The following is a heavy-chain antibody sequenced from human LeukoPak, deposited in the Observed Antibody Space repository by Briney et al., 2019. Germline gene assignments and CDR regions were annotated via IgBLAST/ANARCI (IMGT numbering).Heavy chain of an antibody. D-gene: IGHD5-24*01. V-gene: IGHV1-18*01. CDR1: GYTFTSYG. CDR3: ARDYKKDYYYYYMDV. CDR2: ISAYNGNT. Sequence: GASVKVSCKASGYTFTSYGISWVRQAPGQGLEWMGWISAYNGNTNYAQKLQGRVTMTTDTSTSTAYMELRSLRSDDTAVYYCARDYKKDYYYYYMDVWGKGTTVTVSS. J-gene: IGHJ6*03.